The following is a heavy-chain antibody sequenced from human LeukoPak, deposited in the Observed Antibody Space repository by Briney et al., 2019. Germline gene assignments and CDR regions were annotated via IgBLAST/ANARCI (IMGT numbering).Heavy chain of an antibody. CDR3: AKDRSSGYYYYYGMDV. V-gene: IGHV3-23*01. CDR2: ISGSGGST. Sequence: HPGGSLRLSCAASGFTFSSYVMSWVRQAPGKGLEWVSAISGSGGSTYYADSVKGRFTISRDNSKNTLYLQMNSLRAEDTAVYYCAKDRSSGYYYYYGMDVWGQGTTVTVSS. CDR1: GFTFSSYV. D-gene: IGHD6-19*01. J-gene: IGHJ6*02.